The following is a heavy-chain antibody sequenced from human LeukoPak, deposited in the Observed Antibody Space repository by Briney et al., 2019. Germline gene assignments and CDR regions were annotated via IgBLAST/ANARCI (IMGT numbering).Heavy chain of an antibody. CDR3: ARARRETATYYYDSSGYFVYGAFDI. V-gene: IGHV1-8*01. Sequence: ASVKVSCKASGYTFTSYDINWVRQATGQGLEWMGWMNPNSGNTGYAQKFKGRVTMTRNTYISTAYMELRSLRSEDTAVYYCARARRETATYYYDSSGYFVYGAFDIWGQGTMVTVSS. CDR2: MNPNSGNT. J-gene: IGHJ3*02. CDR1: GYTFTSYD. D-gene: IGHD3-22*01.